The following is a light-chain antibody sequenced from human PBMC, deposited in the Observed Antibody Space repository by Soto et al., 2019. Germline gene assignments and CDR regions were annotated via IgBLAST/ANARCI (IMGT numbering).Light chain of an antibody. J-gene: IGLJ2*01. V-gene: IGLV2-14*03. CDR2: DVN. Sequence: QSALTQPASVSGSPGQSITISCTGTSSDIAAYNFVSWYQQHPGKAPTLMLYDVNIRPSGVSNRSSGSKSGNTASLTTSGLQAEDDADYYCTSCTSNTTVVFGGGTKVTVL. CDR3: TSCTSNTTVV. CDR1: SSDIAAYNF.